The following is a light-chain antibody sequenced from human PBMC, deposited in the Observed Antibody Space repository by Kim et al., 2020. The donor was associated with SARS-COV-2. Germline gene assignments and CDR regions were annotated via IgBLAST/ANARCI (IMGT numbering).Light chain of an antibody. J-gene: IGKJ1*01. CDR1: QSVNGRF. V-gene: IGKV3-20*01. CDR3: QQYDSSVWT. Sequence: ELVLTQSPGTLSLSPGEGAPLSCRASQSVNGRFLAWYQQKPGQAPRLLIYGASTRATGIPDRFSGSGSGTDFTLTISRLEPEDFAMYYCQQYDSSVWTFGQGTKVDIK. CDR2: GAS.